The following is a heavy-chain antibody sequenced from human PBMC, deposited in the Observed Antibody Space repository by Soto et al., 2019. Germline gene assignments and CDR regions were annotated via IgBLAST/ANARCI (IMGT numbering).Heavy chain of an antibody. CDR2: FDPEDGET. CDR1: GYTLTELS. D-gene: IGHD3-10*01. V-gene: IGHV1-24*01. J-gene: IGHJ4*02. CDR3: ATLMVRGVIFGWLPDY. Sequence: QVQLVQSGAEVKKPGASVKVSCKVSGYTLTELSMHWVRQAPGKGLEWMGGFDPEDGETIYAQKFQGRVTMTEVTSTDTAYMELSSLRSEDTAVFFCATLMVRGVIFGWLPDYWGQGTLVTVSS.